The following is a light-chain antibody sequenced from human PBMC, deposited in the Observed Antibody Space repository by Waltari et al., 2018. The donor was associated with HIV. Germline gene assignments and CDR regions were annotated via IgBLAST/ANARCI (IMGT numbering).Light chain of an antibody. CDR3: QQFANWPSYT. CDR2: RSH. Sequence: EIILTQSPAIVSASPGDRVTLTCRASQGVGANLAGYQQKSGQAPRRLLARSHTAAPGVPARFSGSGVGTDFTPTITSRQSDDFAVYYCQQFANWPSYTFGQGTKL. V-gene: IGKV3-15*01. J-gene: IGKJ2*01. CDR1: QGVGAN.